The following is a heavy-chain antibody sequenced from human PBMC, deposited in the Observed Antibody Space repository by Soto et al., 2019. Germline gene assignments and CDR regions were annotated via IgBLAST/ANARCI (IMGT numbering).Heavy chain of an antibody. D-gene: IGHD3-9*01. Sequence: SETLSLTCTVSGGSVNSGNYYWSWIRQPPGKGLEWIGYIYSSGSTKYNPSLKSRVTISADTSKSEFSLRLSSVTAADTAVYYCARRGYYDILTGYYAYFDYWGQGTLVTVSS. CDR2: IYSSGST. V-gene: IGHV4-61*01. CDR1: GGSVNSGNYY. J-gene: IGHJ4*02. CDR3: ARRGYYDILTGYYAYFDY.